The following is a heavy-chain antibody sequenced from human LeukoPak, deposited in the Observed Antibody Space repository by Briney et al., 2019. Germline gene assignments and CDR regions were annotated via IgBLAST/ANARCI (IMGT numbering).Heavy chain of an antibody. CDR2: IIPIFGTA. V-gene: IGHV1-69*05. CDR3: VFDSSGYLSRSLPPYFDS. Sequence: SVKVSCKASGGTFSRYAISWVRQAPGQGLEWMGGIIPIFGTAKYAQKFKGRVTLTTDESTSTAYMELSSLRSEGTAVYCCVFDSSGYLSRSLPPYFDSWGQGTLVTVSS. CDR1: GGTFSRYA. D-gene: IGHD3-22*01. J-gene: IGHJ4*02.